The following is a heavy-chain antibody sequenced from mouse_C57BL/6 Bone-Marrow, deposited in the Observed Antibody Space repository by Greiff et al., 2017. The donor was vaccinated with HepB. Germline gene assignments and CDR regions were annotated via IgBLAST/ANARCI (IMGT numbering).Heavy chain of an antibody. CDR1: GFTFSDYY. CDR2: ISNGGGST. CDR3: ARGSGCGV. V-gene: IGHV5-12*01. J-gene: IGHJ1*03. Sequence: EVMLVESGGGLVQPGGSLKLSCAASGFTFSDYYMYWVRQTPEKRLEWVAYISNGGGSTYYPDTVKGRFTISRDNAKNTLYLQMSRLKSEDTAMYYCARGSGCGVWGTGTTVTVSS. D-gene: IGHD3-3*01.